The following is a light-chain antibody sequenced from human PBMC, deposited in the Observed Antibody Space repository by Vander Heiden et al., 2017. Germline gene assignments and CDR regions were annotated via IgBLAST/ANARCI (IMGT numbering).Light chain of an antibody. CDR1: QNVSGY. CDR3: QQRSSWPPYT. CDR2: EAS. Sequence: EIELTQSPATLSLSPGERATLSCRASQNVSGYLAWYQQKSGQAPRLLIYEASNRATGIPARFSGSGSGTDFTLTISSREPEDFAVYYCQQRSSWPPYTFGQGTKLEI. J-gene: IGKJ2*01. V-gene: IGKV3-11*01.